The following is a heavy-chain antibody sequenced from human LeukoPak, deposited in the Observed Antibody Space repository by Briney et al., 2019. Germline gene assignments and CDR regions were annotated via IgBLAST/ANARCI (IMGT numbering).Heavy chain of an antibody. Sequence: GGSLRLSCAASGFTFSSYSMNWVRQAPGEGLEWVSSISSSSSYIYYADSVKGRFTISRDNAKNSLYLQMNSLRAEDTDVYYCAREYYDILTGYYDGYYYGMDVWGQGTTVTVSS. D-gene: IGHD3-9*01. CDR3: AREYYDILTGYYDGYYYGMDV. CDR1: GFTFSSYS. V-gene: IGHV3-21*01. J-gene: IGHJ6*02. CDR2: ISSSSSYI.